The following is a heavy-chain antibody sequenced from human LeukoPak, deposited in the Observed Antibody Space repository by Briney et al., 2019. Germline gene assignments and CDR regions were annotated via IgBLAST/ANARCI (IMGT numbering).Heavy chain of an antibody. V-gene: IGHV3-64*01. D-gene: IGHD1-26*01. CDR1: GFTFSSYD. CDR2: ISGNGGTT. Sequence: GGSLRLSCAASGFTFSSYDMQWFRQAPGKGLEYVSAISGNGGTTYYANSVKGRFTISRDNSKNTLYLQMGSLRAEDMAVYYCARDGARYSGSYYNDYWGQGTLVTVSS. J-gene: IGHJ4*02. CDR3: ARDGARYSGSYYNDY.